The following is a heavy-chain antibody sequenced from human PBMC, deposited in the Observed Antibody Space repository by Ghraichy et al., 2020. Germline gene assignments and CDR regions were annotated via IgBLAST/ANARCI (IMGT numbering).Heavy chain of an antibody. D-gene: IGHD6-13*01. V-gene: IGHV4-4*02. J-gene: IGHJ6*02. CDR3: ATGYSSSWYGAYYYGMDV. CDR1: GGSISSSNW. CDR2: IYHSGST. Sequence: GSLSLTCAVSGGSISSSNWWSWVRQPPGKGLEWIGEIYHSGSTNYNPSLKSRVTISVDKSKNQFSLKLSSVTAADTAVYYCATGYSSSWYGAYYYGMDVWGQGTTVTVSS.